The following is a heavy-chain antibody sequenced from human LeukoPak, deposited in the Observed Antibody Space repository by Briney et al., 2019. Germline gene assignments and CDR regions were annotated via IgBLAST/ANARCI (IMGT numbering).Heavy chain of an antibody. CDR2: IWYDGSNK. Sequence: PGRSLRLSCAASGFRFSNYGMHWVRQAPGKGLEWVALIWYDGSNKYYADSVKGRFTISRDNSKNTLYLQMNSLRAEDTAVYYCGTVRGPDSSRWYSDYWGQGILVTVSS. J-gene: IGHJ4*02. V-gene: IGHV3-33*01. CDR1: GFRFSNYG. D-gene: IGHD6-13*01. CDR3: GTVRGPDSSRWYSDY.